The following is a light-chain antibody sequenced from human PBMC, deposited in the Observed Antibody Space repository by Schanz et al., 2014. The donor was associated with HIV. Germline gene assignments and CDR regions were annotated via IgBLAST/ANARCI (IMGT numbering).Light chain of an antibody. CDR3: NSYTSRSTVI. CDR1: SSDIGPYNC. CDR2: EVS. J-gene: IGLJ2*01. V-gene: IGLV2-14*01. Sequence: QSALTQPASVSGSPGQSISISCTGTSSDIGPYNCVSWYQQHPGKAPKLIIFEVSERPSGVPDRFSGSKSGNTASLTISGLQAEDEADYYCNSYTSRSTVIFGGGTKLTVL.